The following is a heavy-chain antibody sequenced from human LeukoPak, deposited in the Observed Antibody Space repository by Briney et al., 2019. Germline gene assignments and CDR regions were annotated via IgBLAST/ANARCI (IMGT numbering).Heavy chain of an antibody. CDR1: GDSVSTNSAA. Sequence: SQTLSLTCVISGDSVSTNSAAWNWIRQSPSRGLEWLGRTYYRSKWSSDYAVSVKSRITINPDTSNNQFSLQLNSVTPEDTAVYYCARDRAGRPGNYFDYWAREPWSPSPQ. V-gene: IGHV6-1*01. CDR3: ARDRAGRPGNYFDY. J-gene: IGHJ4*02. CDR2: TYYRSKWSS. D-gene: IGHD1-1*01.